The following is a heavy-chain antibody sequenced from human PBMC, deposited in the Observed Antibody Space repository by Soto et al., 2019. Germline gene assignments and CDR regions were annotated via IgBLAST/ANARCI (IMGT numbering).Heavy chain of an antibody. CDR2: IIPIFGTA. CDR3: SRVDPGETSPFDH. V-gene: IGHV1-69*05. CDR1: GGTFSSYA. D-gene: IGHD3-10*01. J-gene: IGHJ4*02. Sequence: SVKVSCKASGGTFSSYAISWVRQAPGQGLEWMGGIIPIFGTANYAQSFQGRVTMTRDTSTSTVYMEVSSLRSEDTAVYYCSRVDPGETSPFDHWGQGTLVTVSS.